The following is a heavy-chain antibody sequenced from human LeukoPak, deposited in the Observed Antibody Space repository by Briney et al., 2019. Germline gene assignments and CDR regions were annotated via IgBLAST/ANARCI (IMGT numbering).Heavy chain of an antibody. Sequence: ASVKVSCKASGYTFTDYNIHWVRQAPGQGLEWMGWTDPKRGVTNYAQKFEGRVTMTRDTSITTVYMELSSLRFDDTAMYYCARVGLTRGEAFDIWGQGTMVTVSS. J-gene: IGHJ3*02. CDR2: TDPKRGVT. V-gene: IGHV1-2*02. D-gene: IGHD3-16*01. CDR1: GYTFTDYN. CDR3: ARVGLTRGEAFDI.